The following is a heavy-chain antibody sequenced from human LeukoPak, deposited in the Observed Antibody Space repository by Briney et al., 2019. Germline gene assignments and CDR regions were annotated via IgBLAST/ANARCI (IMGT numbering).Heavy chain of an antibody. J-gene: IGHJ4*02. CDR2: MNSDGTTT. V-gene: IGHV3-74*01. CDR3: ARAGWYRFDY. Sequence: GGSLRLSCAASGFTFSNYWMHWVRQAPGKGLVWVARMNSDGTTTNYADSMKGRFTISRDYAENTLFLQMNSLGAEDTAVYYCARAGWYRFDYWGQGTLVTVSS. D-gene: IGHD6-19*01. CDR1: GFTFSNYW.